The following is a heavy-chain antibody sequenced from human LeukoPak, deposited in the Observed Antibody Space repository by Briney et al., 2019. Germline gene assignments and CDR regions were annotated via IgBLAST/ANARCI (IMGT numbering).Heavy chain of an antibody. Sequence: SVKVSCKASGGTFSSYAISWVRQAPGQGLEWMGGIIPIFGTANYAQKFQGRVTITADESTSTAYMELSSLRSEDTAVYYCARDSYYYGSGSYYIPWYFDYWGLGTLVTVSS. CDR2: IIPIFGTA. D-gene: IGHD3-10*01. J-gene: IGHJ4*02. CDR1: GGTFSSYA. CDR3: ARDSYYYGSGSYYIPWYFDY. V-gene: IGHV1-69*01.